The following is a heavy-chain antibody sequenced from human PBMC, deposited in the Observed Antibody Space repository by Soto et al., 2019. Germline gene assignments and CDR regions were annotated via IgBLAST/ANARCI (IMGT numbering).Heavy chain of an antibody. J-gene: IGHJ6*02. D-gene: IGHD3-3*01. CDR3: ARGFWSGSYSGGLGMDV. CDR1: GGSFSGYY. Sequence: QVQLQQWGAGLLKPSETLSLTSAVYGGSFSGYYWSWIRQPPGKGLEWIGEINHSGSTNYNPSLKSRVTISVDTSKNQFSLKLSSVTAADTAVYYCARGFWSGSYSGGLGMDVWGQGSTVTVSS. V-gene: IGHV4-34*01. CDR2: INHSGST.